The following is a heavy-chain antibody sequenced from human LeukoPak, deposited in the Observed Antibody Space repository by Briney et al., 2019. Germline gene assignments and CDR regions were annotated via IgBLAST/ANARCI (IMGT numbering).Heavy chain of an antibody. CDR1: GFTFNNYA. CDR3: AKAPVTSCRGAFCYPFDY. J-gene: IGHJ4*02. CDR2: VSGSGAIA. Sequence: GGSLRLSCAASGFTFNNYAMSWVRQAPGKGLEWVSTVSGSGAIAYYTDSDKGRFTISRDNSKNTLYLQMSSLTAEDTAVYYCAKAPVTSCRGAFCYPFDYWGQGTLVTVSS. V-gene: IGHV3-23*01. D-gene: IGHD2-15*01.